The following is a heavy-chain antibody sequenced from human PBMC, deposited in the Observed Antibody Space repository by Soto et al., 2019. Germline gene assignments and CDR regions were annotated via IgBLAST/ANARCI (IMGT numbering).Heavy chain of an antibody. CDR3: IRQAGYDAFDV. Sequence: GESLKISCKGSEYSFTSFWIGWVRQMPGKGLEWMGIIYPADSDTRYSPSFQGQVTISADKSISTTFLQWSSLKASDTAMYYCIRQAGYDAFDVWGQGTMVTVSS. V-gene: IGHV5-51*01. CDR2: IYPADSDT. CDR1: EYSFTSFW. J-gene: IGHJ3*01. D-gene: IGHD5-12*01.